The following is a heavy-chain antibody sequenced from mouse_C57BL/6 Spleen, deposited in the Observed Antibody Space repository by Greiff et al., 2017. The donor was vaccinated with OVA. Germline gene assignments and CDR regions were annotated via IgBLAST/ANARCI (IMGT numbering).Heavy chain of an antibody. V-gene: IGHV1-85*01. CDR3: ARGGAGTWFAY. J-gene: IGHJ3*01. CDR2: ISPRDGST. D-gene: IGHD3-3*01. CDR1: GYTFTSYD. Sequence: LVESGPELVKPGASVKLSCKASGYTFTSYDINWVKQRPGQGLEWIGWISPRDGSTKYNEKFKGKATLTVDTSSSTAYMELHSLTSEDSAVYFCARGGAGTWFAYGGQGTLVTVSA.